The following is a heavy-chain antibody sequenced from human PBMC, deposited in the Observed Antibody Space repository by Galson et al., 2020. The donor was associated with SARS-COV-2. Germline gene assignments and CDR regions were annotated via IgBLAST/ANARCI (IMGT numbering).Heavy chain of an antibody. CDR1: GASMTNYY. Sequence: SETLSLTCTVSGASMTNYYWSWLRQPPGKGLEWIGYVYYTGSTNYNSSLRSRVSISIDTSKNQFSLRLRSVTAADTAVYYCARRYYYDSSGHFDYWGQGTLVTVSS. V-gene: IGHV4-59*08. CDR3: ARRYYYDSSGHFDY. D-gene: IGHD3-22*01. CDR2: VYYTGST. J-gene: IGHJ4*02.